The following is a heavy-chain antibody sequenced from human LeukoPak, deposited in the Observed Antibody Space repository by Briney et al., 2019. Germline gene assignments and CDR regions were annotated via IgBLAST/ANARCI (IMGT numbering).Heavy chain of an antibody. Sequence: GESLKISCKGSGFSFTTYWIGWVRQTPGKRLEWMGIIYPGDSDTRYSPSFQGQVPISADKSISTAYLQWSSLKASDTAMYYCARRGTGTSFLFDYWGQGTLVTVSS. CDR3: ARRGTGTSFLFDY. J-gene: IGHJ4*02. CDR2: IYPGDSDT. D-gene: IGHD1-1*01. CDR1: GFSFTTYW. V-gene: IGHV5-51*01.